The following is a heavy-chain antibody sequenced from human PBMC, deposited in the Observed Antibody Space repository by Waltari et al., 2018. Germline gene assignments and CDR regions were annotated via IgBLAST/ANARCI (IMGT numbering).Heavy chain of an antibody. Sequence: EVQLVESGGGLVKPGGSLRLSCAASGFNFSSYSMNWVRQAPGKGLEWVSSISSSSSYIYYADSGKGRCTISRDNAKNSLYLQMNSLRAEDTAVYYCARGTLHYYGSGSYPIPFDYWGQGTLVTVSS. CDR2: ISSSSSYI. CDR1: GFNFSSYS. D-gene: IGHD3-10*01. J-gene: IGHJ4*02. CDR3: ARGTLHYYGSGSYPIPFDY. V-gene: IGHV3-21*01.